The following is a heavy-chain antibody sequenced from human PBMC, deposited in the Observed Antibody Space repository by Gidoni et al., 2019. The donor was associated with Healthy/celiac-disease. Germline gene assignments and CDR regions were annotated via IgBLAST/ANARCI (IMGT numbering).Heavy chain of an antibody. CDR2: IYYSGST. Sequence: QLQLQEAGPGLVKHSETLLLTCTVSGVSLSSSRHYWGWIRQLPGRGLEWMGSIYYSGSTYYNPSLKNRVTMSVDTSKNQFSLKLSSVTAANTAVYYCARHVPDYYYGSGSYYTNFDYWGQGTLVTVSS. CDR3: ARHVPDYYYGSGSYYTNFDY. V-gene: IGHV4-39*01. J-gene: IGHJ4*02. CDR1: GVSLSSSRHY. D-gene: IGHD3-10*01.